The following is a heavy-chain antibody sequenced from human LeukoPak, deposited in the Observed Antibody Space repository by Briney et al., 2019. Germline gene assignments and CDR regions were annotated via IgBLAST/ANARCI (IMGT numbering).Heavy chain of an antibody. CDR2: LYYTGST. D-gene: IGHD6-13*01. J-gene: IGHJ4*02. V-gene: IGHV4-39*01. CDR1: GGSISSGNYY. CDR3: ARQKASSSWYYFDL. Sequence: SETLSLTCTVSGGSISSGNYYWGWIRQPPGKGLEWIGSLYYTGSTYSNPSPKSRVTISVDTSKNQFSLKLSSVTAADTALYFCARQKASSSWYYFDLWGQGTLVTVSS.